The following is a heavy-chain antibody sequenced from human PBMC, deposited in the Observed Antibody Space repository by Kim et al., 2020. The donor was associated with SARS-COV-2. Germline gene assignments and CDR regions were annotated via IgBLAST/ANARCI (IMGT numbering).Heavy chain of an antibody. CDR1: EFTFSTYR. CDR2: ISGSSTYI. V-gene: IGHV3-21*01. CDR3: ARAEVTGAYDI. J-gene: IGHJ3*02. Sequence: GGSLRLSCEASEFTFSTYRMNWVRQAPGKGLEWVSSISGSSTYIYYAESVKGRFTLSRDNAQNSLYLQMNSLRAEDTAVYYCARAEVTGAYDIWGQGTMVTVSS.